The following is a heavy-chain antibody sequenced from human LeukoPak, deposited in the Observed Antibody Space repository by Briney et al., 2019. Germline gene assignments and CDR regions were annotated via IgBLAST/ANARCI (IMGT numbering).Heavy chain of an antibody. CDR3: AREGYMVRGVTFDY. CDR1: GGSFSGYY. Sequence: PSETLSLTCAVYGGSFSGYYWSWIRQPPGKGLEWIGSIYYSGSTYYNPSLKSRVTISVDTSKNQFSLKLSSVTAADTAVYYCAREGYMVRGVTFDYWGQGTLVTVSS. CDR2: IYYSGST. V-gene: IGHV4-34*01. D-gene: IGHD3-10*01. J-gene: IGHJ4*02.